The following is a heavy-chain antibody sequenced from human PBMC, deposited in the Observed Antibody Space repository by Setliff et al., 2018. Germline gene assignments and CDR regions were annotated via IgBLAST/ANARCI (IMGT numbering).Heavy chain of an antibody. CDR2: INPNSGNT. Sequence: GASVKVSCKASGYTFTSYYMHWVRQAPGQGLEWMGIINPNSGNTGYAQKFQGRVTITRNTSISTAYMELSSLRSEDTAVYYCARGGGQIHYDFWSGYFSDPQPNYYYYYMDVWGKGTTVTVSS. CDR1: GYTFTSYY. D-gene: IGHD3-3*01. V-gene: IGHV1-8*03. CDR3: ARGGGQIHYDFWSGYFSDPQPNYYYYYMDV. J-gene: IGHJ6*03.